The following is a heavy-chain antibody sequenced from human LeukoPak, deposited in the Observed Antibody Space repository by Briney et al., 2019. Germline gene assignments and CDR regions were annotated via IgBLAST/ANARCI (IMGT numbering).Heavy chain of an antibody. Sequence: PSQTLSLTCSVSGGSISSGSYYWSWIRQPAGKGLEWIGRIYTRGSTNYNPSLKSRVTISVDTSKNQFSLKLTSVTAADTAVYYCARGPREKLWTRMFDYWGQGTLVTVSS. J-gene: IGHJ4*02. CDR3: ARGPREKLWTRMFDY. CDR2: IYTRGST. CDR1: GGSISSGSYY. V-gene: IGHV4-61*02. D-gene: IGHD3-10*01.